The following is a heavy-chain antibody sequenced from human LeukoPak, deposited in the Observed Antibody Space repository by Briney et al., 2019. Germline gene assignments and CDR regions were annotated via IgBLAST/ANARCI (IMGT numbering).Heavy chain of an antibody. CDR1: GYSFTSYW. Sequence: GESLKISCKGSGYSFTSYWIGWVRQMPGKGLEWMGIIYPGDSDTRYSPSFQGQVTISADKSISTAYLQWSSLKASDTGVYYCARRDLGYSYDRLVDWFDPWGQGTLVTVPS. V-gene: IGHV5-51*01. CDR3: ARRDLGYSYDRLVDWFDP. J-gene: IGHJ5*02. CDR2: IYPGDSDT. D-gene: IGHD5-18*01.